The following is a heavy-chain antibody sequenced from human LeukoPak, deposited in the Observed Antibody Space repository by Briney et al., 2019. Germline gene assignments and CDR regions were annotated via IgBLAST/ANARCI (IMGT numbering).Heavy chain of an antibody. D-gene: IGHD1-1*01. V-gene: IGHV5-51*01. CDR3: ARSVSTTGTTAHLYYGMDV. CDR2: IYPGDSDT. J-gene: IGHJ6*02. CDR1: GYSFTTYW. Sequence: GESLKISCKGSGYSFTTYWIGWVRQMPGKGLEWMGIIYPGDSDTRYSPSVQGQVTISADKSISTAYLQWSSLKASDTAMYYCARSVSTTGTTAHLYYGMDVWGQGTTVTVSS.